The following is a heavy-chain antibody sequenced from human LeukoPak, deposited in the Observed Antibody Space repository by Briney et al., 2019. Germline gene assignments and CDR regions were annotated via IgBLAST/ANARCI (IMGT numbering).Heavy chain of an antibody. J-gene: IGHJ4*02. D-gene: IGHD1-26*01. Sequence: GASVKVSCKASGGTFSSYAISWVRQAPGQGLEWMGGIIPIFGTANYAQKFQGRVTMTRDTSISTAYMELSRLRSDDTAVYYCARWWELPLDYWGQGTLVTVSS. CDR1: GGTFSSYA. CDR3: ARWWELPLDY. CDR2: IIPIFGTA. V-gene: IGHV1-69*05.